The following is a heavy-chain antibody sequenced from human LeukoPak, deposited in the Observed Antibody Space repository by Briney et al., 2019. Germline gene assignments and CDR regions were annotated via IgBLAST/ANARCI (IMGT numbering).Heavy chain of an antibody. CDR1: GFTFSSYA. CDR2: ISGSGDST. CDR3: ARELRYFV. J-gene: IGHJ4*02. V-gene: IGHV3-23*01. Sequence: PGGSLRLSCAASGFTFSSYAMNWVRQAPGKGLEWVSGISGSGDSTNYADSVKGRFTISRDNSKNTLYLQMNSLRAEDTAVYYCARELRYFVWGQGTLVTVSS. D-gene: IGHD3-9*01.